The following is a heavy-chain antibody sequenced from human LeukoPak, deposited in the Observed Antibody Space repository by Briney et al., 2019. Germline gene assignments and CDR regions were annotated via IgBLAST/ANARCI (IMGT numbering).Heavy chain of an antibody. D-gene: IGHD6-25*01. V-gene: IGHV3-11*01. CDR1: GFTFSDHY. Sequence: PGGSLRLSCAASGFTFSDHYMNWIRQAPGKGLEWVSSISTSGSTIYYADSVKGRFTIPRDNAKNSLFLQMNSLRAEDTAVYYCARDRTSRYGMDVWGQGTTVTVSS. CDR3: ARDRTSRYGMDV. J-gene: IGHJ6*02. CDR2: ISTSGSTI.